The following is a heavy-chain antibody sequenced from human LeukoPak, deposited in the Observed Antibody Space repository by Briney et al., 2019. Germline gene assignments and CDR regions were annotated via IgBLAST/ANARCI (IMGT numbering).Heavy chain of an antibody. CDR1: GYSFTSYW. J-gene: IGHJ4*02. D-gene: IGHD3-10*01. V-gene: IGHV5-10-1*01. CDR2: IDPSDSYT. CDR3: AGQNMVRGVGGDY. Sequence: EESLKISCKGSGYSFTSYWISWVRQMPGKGLEWMGRIDPSDSYTNYSPSFQGHVTISADKSISTAYLQWSSLKASDTAMYYCAGQNMVRGVGGDYWGQGTLVTVSS.